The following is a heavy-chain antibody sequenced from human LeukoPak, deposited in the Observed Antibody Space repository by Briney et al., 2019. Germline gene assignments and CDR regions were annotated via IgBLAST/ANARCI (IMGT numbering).Heavy chain of an antibody. J-gene: IGHJ4*02. CDR2: IYYSGST. V-gene: IGHV4-59*01. CDR1: GGSISSYY. CDR3: ARAHRGSSPFDY. Sequence: PSETLSLTCTVSGGSISSYYWSWIRQPPGKGLEWIGYIYYSGSTNYNPSLKSRVTISVDTSKNQFSLKLSSVTAADMAVYYCARAHRGSSPFDYWGQGTLVTVSS. D-gene: IGHD2-15*01.